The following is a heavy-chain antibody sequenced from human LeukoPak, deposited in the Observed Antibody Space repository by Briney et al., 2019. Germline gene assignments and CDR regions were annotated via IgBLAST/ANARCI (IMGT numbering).Heavy chain of an antibody. CDR1: GFTFSNYA. Sequence: GGSLRLSCAASGFTFSNYAMSWVRQAPGKGLEWVANIKQDGSENYYVDSVKGRFTISRDNAKNSLYLQMNSLRAEDTAVYYCARDWPGGAAAGGFDFWGQGTLVTVSS. CDR3: ARDWPGGAAAGGFDF. V-gene: IGHV3-7*01. D-gene: IGHD6-13*01. J-gene: IGHJ4*02. CDR2: IKQDGSEN.